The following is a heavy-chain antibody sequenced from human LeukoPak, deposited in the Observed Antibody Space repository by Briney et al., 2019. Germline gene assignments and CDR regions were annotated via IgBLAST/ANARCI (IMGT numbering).Heavy chain of an antibody. CDR2: IYYSGST. J-gene: IGHJ4*02. V-gene: IGHV4-61*01. CDR1: GGSISSSSYY. Sequence: PSETLSLTCTVSGGSISSSSYYWSWIRQPPGKGLEWIGYIYYSGSTNYNPSLKSRVTISVDTSKNQFSLKLSSVAAADTAVYYCARGGPDYYDSSGMYQSDYWGQGTLVTVSS. D-gene: IGHD3-22*01. CDR3: ARGGPDYYDSSGMYQSDY.